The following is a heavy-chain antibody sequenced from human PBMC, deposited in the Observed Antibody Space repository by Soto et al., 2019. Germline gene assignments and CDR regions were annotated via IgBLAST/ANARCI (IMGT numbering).Heavy chain of an antibody. J-gene: IGHJ4*02. Sequence: PGGSLRLSCAASGFTFSSYAMSWVRQAPGKGLEWVSAISGSGGSTYYAGSVKGRFTISRDNSKNTLYLQMNSLRAEDTAVYYCAPAGYYYDSRVMVDYWGQGTLVTVSS. D-gene: IGHD3-22*01. CDR2: ISGSGGST. CDR1: GFTFSSYA. CDR3: APAGYYYDSRVMVDY. V-gene: IGHV3-23*01.